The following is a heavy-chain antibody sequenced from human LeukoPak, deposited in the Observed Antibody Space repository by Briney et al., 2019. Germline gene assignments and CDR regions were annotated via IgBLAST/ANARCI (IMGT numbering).Heavy chain of an antibody. CDR1: GGSISSYY. J-gene: IGHJ6*02. V-gene: IGHV4-59*01. CDR2: IYYSGST. CDR3: ARDQTYYYYGMYV. Sequence: NSSETLSLTCTVSGGSISSYYWNWIRQPPGKGLEWIGYIYYSGSTNYNPSLKSRVTISVDTSKSQFSLKLSSVTAADTAVYYCARDQTYYYYGMYVWGQGTTVTVSS.